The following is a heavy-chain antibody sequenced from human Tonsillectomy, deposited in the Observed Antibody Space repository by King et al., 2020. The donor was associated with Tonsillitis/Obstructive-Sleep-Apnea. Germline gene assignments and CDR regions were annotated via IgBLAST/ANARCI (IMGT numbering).Heavy chain of an antibody. Sequence: QVQLVESGGGVVQPGRSLSLSCAASGFTFRSYAMHWVRQAPGKGLEWVSVISYYGRHKYYADSVKGRFTISRDNSKNTLYLQMNSLRPEDTAMYYCVREDYGKYYFDYWGQGNLVTVSS. CDR2: ISYYGRHK. J-gene: IGHJ4*02. CDR3: VREDYGKYYFDY. V-gene: IGHV3-30*04. D-gene: IGHD4-17*01. CDR1: GFTFRSYA.